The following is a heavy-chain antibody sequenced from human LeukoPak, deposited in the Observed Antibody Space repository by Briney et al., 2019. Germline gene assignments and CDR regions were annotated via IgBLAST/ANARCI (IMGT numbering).Heavy chain of an antibody. CDR1: GFTFSSYE. CDR3: ARDSGGSSGWNRFDY. CDR2: ISSSGSTI. D-gene: IGHD6-19*01. Sequence: GGSLRLSXAASGFTFSSYEMNWVRQAPGKGLEWVSYISSSGSTIYYADSVKGRFTNSRDNAKNSLYLQMNSLRAEDTAVYYCARDSGGSSGWNRFDYWGQGTLVTVSS. J-gene: IGHJ4*02. V-gene: IGHV3-48*03.